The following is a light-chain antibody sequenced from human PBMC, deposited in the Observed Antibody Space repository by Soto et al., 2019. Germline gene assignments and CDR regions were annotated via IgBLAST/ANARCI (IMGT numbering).Light chain of an antibody. V-gene: IGKV1-33*01. Sequence: DIQMTQSPSSLSASVGDRVTITCQASQDISNYLNWYQQKPGKAPKLLIYDASNLETGVPSRFSGSGSGTDFTFTISSLQPEDIATYYCLQHTYIWSFGQGTKVDIK. CDR1: QDISNY. CDR3: LQHTYIWS. CDR2: DAS. J-gene: IGKJ1*01.